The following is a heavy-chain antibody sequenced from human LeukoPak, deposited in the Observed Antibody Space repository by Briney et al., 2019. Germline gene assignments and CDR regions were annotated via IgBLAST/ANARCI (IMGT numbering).Heavy chain of an antibody. CDR1: GGSFSGYY. CDR3: ARAPWAYGNYVHAFDI. Sequence: SETLSLTCAVYGGSFSGYYWSWIRQPPGKGLEWIGEINHSGSTNYNPSLKSRVTISVDTSKNQFSLKLSSVTAADTAGYYCARAPWAYGNYVHAFDIWGQGTMVTVS. D-gene: IGHD4-11*01. CDR2: INHSGST. J-gene: IGHJ3*02. V-gene: IGHV4-34*01.